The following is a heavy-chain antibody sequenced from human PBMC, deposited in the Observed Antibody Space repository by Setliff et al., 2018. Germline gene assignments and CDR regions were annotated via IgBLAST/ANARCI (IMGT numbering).Heavy chain of an antibody. CDR1: GFTFSAYG. D-gene: IGHD6-25*01. Sequence: GGSLRLSCAASGFTFSAYGMSWIRQAPGRGLEWIAYISPDNKKIYHADSVKGRFTISRDNSTNTVFLQINSLRAEDSARYYCAKAAGIATTRAEFHYYYYYIDVWGKGTTVTVSS. CDR2: ISPDNKKI. CDR3: AKAAGIATTRAEFHYYYYYIDV. J-gene: IGHJ6*03. V-gene: IGHV3-23*01.